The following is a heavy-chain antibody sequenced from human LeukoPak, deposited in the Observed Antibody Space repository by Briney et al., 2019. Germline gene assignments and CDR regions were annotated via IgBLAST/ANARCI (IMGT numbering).Heavy chain of an antibody. V-gene: IGHV1-2*02. CDR2: INPNSGGT. J-gene: IGHJ5*02. CDR3: ARGLTWDIVVVPAAGEDWFDP. Sequence: ASVKVSXKASGYTFTGYYMHWVRQAPGQGLEWIGWINPNSGGTNYAQKFQGRVTMTRDTSISTAYMELSRLRSDDTAVYSCARGLTWDIVVVPAAGEDWFDPWGQGTLVTVSS. CDR1: GYTFTGYY. D-gene: IGHD2-2*01.